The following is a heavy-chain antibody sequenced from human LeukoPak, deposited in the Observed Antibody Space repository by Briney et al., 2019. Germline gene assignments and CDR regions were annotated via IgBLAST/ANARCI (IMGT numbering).Heavy chain of an antibody. CDR1: GFTFSAYA. D-gene: IGHD4-17*01. CDR3: ARDPNGDYIGAFDM. CDR2: IRGGGTSE. J-gene: IGHJ3*02. Sequence: GGSLRLSCTASGFTFSAYAMMWVRQAPGKGPEWVSAIRGGGTSEFYADSVKGRFRVSRDNSKDTLFLQMNSLRAEDTAVYYCARDPNGDYIGAFDMWGPGTMVTVSS. V-gene: IGHV3-23*01.